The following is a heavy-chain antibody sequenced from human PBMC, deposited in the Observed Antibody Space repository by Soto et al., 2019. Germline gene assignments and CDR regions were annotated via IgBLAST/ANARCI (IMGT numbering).Heavy chain of an antibody. CDR3: AKDGRVLRYFDWSQRDYGMDV. CDR2: ISYDGSNK. V-gene: IGHV3-30*18. Sequence: GGSLRLSCAASGFTFSSYGMHWVRQAPGKGLEWVAVISYDGSNKYYADSVKGRFTISRDNSKNTLYLQMNSLRAEDTAVYYCAKDGRVLRYFDWSQRDYGMDVWGQGTTVTV. D-gene: IGHD3-9*01. J-gene: IGHJ6*02. CDR1: GFTFSSYG.